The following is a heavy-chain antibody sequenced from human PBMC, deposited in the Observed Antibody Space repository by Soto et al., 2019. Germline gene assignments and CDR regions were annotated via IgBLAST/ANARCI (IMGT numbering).Heavy chain of an antibody. J-gene: IGHJ5*02. CDR1: GYTFTSYD. D-gene: IGHD3-3*01. CDR3: ARDRGRITIFGVVPYPFDP. V-gene: IGHV1-8*01. Sequence: ASVKVSCKASGYTFTSYDINWVRQATGQGLEWMGWMNPNSGNTGYAQKFQGRVTMTRNTSLSTAHMELSSLRSEDTAVYYCARDRGRITIFGVVPYPFDPWGQGTLVTVSS. CDR2: MNPNSGNT.